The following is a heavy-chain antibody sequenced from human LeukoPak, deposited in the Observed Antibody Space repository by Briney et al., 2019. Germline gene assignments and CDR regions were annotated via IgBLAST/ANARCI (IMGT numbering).Heavy chain of an antibody. CDR3: AELGITMIGGV. V-gene: IGHV3-48*03. Sequence: PGGSLRLSCAASGFTFSSYEMNWARQAPGKGLEWVSYISSSGSTIYYADSVKGRFTISRDNAKNSLYLQMYSLRAEDTAVYYCAELGITMIGGVWGKGTTVTISS. CDR2: ISSSGSTI. CDR1: GFTFSSYE. D-gene: IGHD3-10*02. J-gene: IGHJ6*04.